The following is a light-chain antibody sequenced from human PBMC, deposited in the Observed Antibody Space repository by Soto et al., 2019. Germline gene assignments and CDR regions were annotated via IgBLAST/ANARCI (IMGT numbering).Light chain of an antibody. V-gene: IGKV2-30*01. CDR1: QSLVDSDGNTF. Sequence: DIVMTQSPFSLPVTLGQPASISCRSSQSLVDSDGNTFLNWFQQRPGQSPRRLIHKVSDRDSGVKDRFSGSGSGTDFTLRISRVEAEDVGVYYCMQGRQWPHPFGEGT. CDR3: MQGRQWPHP. J-gene: IGKJ2*01. CDR2: KVS.